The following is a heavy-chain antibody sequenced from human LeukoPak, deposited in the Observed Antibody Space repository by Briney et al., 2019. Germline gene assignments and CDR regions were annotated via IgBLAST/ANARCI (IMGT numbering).Heavy chain of an antibody. CDR2: ITSSGSTI. D-gene: IGHD3-10*01. V-gene: IGHV3-48*03. J-gene: IGHJ3*01. CDR1: GFTFSTYE. CDR3: ARDVVRGAQDAFDV. Sequence: GGSLRLSCAASGFTFSTYEMNWVRQAPGKGLEWVSYITSSGSTIYYADSVKGRFTISRDNAKNSLYLQMNSLRGEDTAVYYCARDVVRGAQDAFDVWGQGTMVTVSS.